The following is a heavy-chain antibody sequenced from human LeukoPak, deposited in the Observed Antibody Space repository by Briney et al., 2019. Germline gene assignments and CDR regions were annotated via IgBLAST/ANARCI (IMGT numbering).Heavy chain of an antibody. CDR3: AREAYSGYDLIRYSDY. CDR1: GFSINNYW. CDR2: ISSSGSTI. J-gene: IGHJ4*02. D-gene: IGHD5-12*01. V-gene: IGHV3-11*01. Sequence: GGSLKLSCAVAGFSINNYWMTWSRQAPGRGLEWVSYISSSGSTIYYAYSVKGRFTISRDNAKNSLYLQMNSLRAEDTAVYYCAREAYSGYDLIRYSDYWGQGTLVTVSS.